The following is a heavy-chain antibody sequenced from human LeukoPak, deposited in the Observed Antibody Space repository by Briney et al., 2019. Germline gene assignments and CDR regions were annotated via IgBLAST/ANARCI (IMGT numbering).Heavy chain of an antibody. CDR3: ASTYYYDSSGLEKYYFDY. V-gene: IGHV1-69*13. CDR2: IIPIFGTA. J-gene: IGHJ4*02. CDR1: GGTFSSYA. Sequence: ASVKVSCKASGGTFSSYAISWVRQAPGQGLEWMGGIIPIFGTANYAQKFQGRVTITADESTSTAYMELSSLRSEDTAVYYCASTYYYDSSGLEKYYFDYWGQGTLVTVSS. D-gene: IGHD3-22*01.